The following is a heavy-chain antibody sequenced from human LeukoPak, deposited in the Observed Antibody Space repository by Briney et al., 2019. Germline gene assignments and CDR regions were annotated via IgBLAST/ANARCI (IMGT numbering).Heavy chain of an antibody. V-gene: IGHV4-34*01. J-gene: IGHJ4*02. CDR2: INHSGST. Sequence: SETLSLTCAVYGGSFSGYYWNWIRQPPGKGLEWIGEINHSGSTNHNPSLKSQVTISVDTSKNQFSLKLSSVTAADTAVYYCAGRYGDYVIGYWGQGTLVTVSS. CDR1: GGSFSGYY. D-gene: IGHD4-17*01. CDR3: AGRYGDYVIGY.